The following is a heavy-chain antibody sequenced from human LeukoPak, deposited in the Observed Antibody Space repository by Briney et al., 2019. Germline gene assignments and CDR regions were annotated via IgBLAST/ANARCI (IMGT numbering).Heavy chain of an antibody. CDR1: GGSVSSGSYY. CDR3: ARGDRRWGSSDY. D-gene: IGHD5-24*01. Sequence: PSETLSLTCTVSGGSVSSGSYYWSWIRQPPGKGLEWIGYIYYSGSTNYSPSLKSRVTISVDTSKNQFSLKLSSVTAADTAVYYCARGDRRWGSSDYWGQGTLVTVSS. J-gene: IGHJ4*02. CDR2: IYYSGST. V-gene: IGHV4-61*01.